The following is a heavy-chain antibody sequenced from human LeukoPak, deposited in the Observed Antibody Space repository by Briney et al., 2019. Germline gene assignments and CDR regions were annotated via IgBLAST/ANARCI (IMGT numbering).Heavy chain of an antibody. CDR3: ARDSGIAVAGHWYFDL. CDR1: GGSFSGYY. J-gene: IGHJ2*01. CDR2: INHSGST. Sequence: PSETLSLTCAVYGGSFSGYYWSWIRQPPGKGLEWIGEINHSGSTNYNPSLKSRVTMSVDTSKNQFSLKLSSVTAADTAVYYCARDSGIAVAGHWYFDLWGRGTLVTVSS. V-gene: IGHV4-34*01. D-gene: IGHD6-19*01.